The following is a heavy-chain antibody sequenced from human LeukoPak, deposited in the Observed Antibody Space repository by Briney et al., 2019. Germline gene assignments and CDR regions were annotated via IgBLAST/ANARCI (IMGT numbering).Heavy chain of an antibody. Sequence: ASVKVSCKASGYTFTSYGISWVRQAPGQGLEWMGWISAYNGNTNYAQKLQGRVTMTTDTSTSTAYMELRSLRSDDTAVYYCARGGIYYYGSGCYVYAFDIWGQGTMVTVSS. D-gene: IGHD3-10*01. CDR2: ISAYNGNT. CDR3: ARGGIYYYGSGCYVYAFDI. V-gene: IGHV1-18*01. CDR1: GYTFTSYG. J-gene: IGHJ3*02.